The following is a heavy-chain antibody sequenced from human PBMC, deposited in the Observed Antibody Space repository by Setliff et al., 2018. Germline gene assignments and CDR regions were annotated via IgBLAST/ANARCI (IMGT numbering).Heavy chain of an antibody. Sequence: SETLSLTCTVSGGSVGNSFYYWSWIRQPAGQGLEWIGQIYTSWSTNYNPSLKSRVTMSVDTSKNQFSLELTSVTAADTAVYYCARSRTIAVKGGVFAVWGRGTLVTVSS. CDR1: GGSVGNSFYY. V-gene: IGHV4-61*09. CDR2: IYTSWST. CDR3: ARSRTIAVKGGVFAV. J-gene: IGHJ2*01. D-gene: IGHD6-19*01.